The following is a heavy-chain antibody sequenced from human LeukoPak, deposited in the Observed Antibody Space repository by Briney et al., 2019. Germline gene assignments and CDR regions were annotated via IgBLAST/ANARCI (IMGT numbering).Heavy chain of an antibody. CDR1: GFTFSSYW. D-gene: IGHD3-10*01. CDR2: IKQDGSEK. V-gene: IGHV3-7*03. J-gene: IGHJ5*02. CDR3: ARTSIGGSGELLSYWFDP. Sequence: GGSLRPSCAASGFTFSSYWMSWVRQAPGKGLEWVANIKQDGSEKYYVDSVKGRFTISRDNAKNSLYLQMNSLRAEDTAVYYCARTSIGGSGELLSYWFDPWGQGTLVTVSS.